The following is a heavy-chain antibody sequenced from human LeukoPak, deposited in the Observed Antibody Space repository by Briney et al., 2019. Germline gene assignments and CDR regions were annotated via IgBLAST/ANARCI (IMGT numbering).Heavy chain of an antibody. V-gene: IGHV4-31*03. CDR3: ARDLRGTTGFDP. D-gene: IGHD3-10*01. CDR1: GGSISSGGYY. CDR2: IYYSGST. J-gene: IGHJ5*02. Sequence: SQTLSLTCTVSGGSISSGGYYWSWIRQHPGKGLEWIGYIYYSGSTYYNPSLKSRVTISVDTSKNQLSLKLSSVTAADTDVYYCARDLRGTTGFDPWGQGTLVTVSS.